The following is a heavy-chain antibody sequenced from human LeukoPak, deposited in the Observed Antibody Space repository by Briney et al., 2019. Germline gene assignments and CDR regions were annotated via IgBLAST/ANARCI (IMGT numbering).Heavy chain of an antibody. V-gene: IGHV3-43*02. CDR1: GYTFHDCA. CDR3: GKDWGGGWYFDY. J-gene: IGHJ4*02. D-gene: IGHD6-19*01. Sequence: GGSLRLSCAASGYTFHDCAMHWFRQAPRQGLEWVALVRGGGVTTYADSVRGRFTISRDNAKNSLYLQMNSLRTEDTALYYCGKDWGGGWYFDYWGLGTLVTVSS. CDR2: VRGGGVTT.